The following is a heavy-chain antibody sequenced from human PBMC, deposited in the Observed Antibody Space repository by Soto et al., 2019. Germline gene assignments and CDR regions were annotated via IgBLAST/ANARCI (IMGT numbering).Heavy chain of an antibody. V-gene: IGHV3-48*02. Sequence: GGSLRLSCAASGFTFSRYSMNWVRQAPGKGLEWVSYISSSSTTIYYADSVKGRFTVSRDNAKSSLYLQMNSLRDEDTAVYYCSKGGNSGYDSDYWGQGT. D-gene: IGHD5-12*01. CDR3: SKGGNSGYDSDY. CDR2: ISSSSTTI. J-gene: IGHJ4*02. CDR1: GFTFSRYS.